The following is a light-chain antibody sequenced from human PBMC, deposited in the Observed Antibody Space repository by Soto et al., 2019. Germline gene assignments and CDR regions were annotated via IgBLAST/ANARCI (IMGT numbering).Light chain of an antibody. V-gene: IGLV2-14*01. CDR2: EVS. CDR1: SSDVGSYNY. J-gene: IGLJ1*01. CDR3: SSYTTSKTLV. Sequence: QSLLTQPASVSGSPGQSITISCTGTSSDVGSYNYVSWYQQYPGKAPKLLIYEVSNRPSGVSNRFSGSKSGNTASLTISGLQDEDEADYYCSSYTTSKTLVFGKGTKGT.